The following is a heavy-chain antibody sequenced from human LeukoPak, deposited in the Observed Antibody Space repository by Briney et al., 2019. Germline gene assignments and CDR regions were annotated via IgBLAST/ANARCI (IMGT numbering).Heavy chain of an antibody. Sequence: SETLSLTCTVSGGSISSSSYYWGWIRQPPGKGLEWIGSIYYSGSTYYNPSLKSRVTISVDTSKNQFSLKLSSVTAADTAVYYCASHNSSDKYYYYYYYMDVWGKGTTVTVSS. V-gene: IGHV4-39*07. J-gene: IGHJ6*03. CDR2: IYYSGST. CDR3: ASHNSSDKYYYYYYYMDV. CDR1: GGSISSSSYY. D-gene: IGHD6-13*01.